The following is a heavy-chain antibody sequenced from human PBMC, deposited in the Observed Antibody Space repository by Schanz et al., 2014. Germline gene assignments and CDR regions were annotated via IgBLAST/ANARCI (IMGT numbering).Heavy chain of an antibody. V-gene: IGHV3-74*02. Sequence: VQLVESGGGVVQPGTSLRLSCVASGFTFNYVWMSWVRQAPGKGLEWVSRTSYDGSFTTFADSVKGRFTISRDNAKNALYLQMNSLRAEDTAVYYCARVRTIYGSGAMGYWGQGTLVTVSS. CDR2: TSYDGSFT. CDR3: ARVRTIYGSGAMGY. D-gene: IGHD3-10*01. CDR1: GFTFNYVW. J-gene: IGHJ4*02.